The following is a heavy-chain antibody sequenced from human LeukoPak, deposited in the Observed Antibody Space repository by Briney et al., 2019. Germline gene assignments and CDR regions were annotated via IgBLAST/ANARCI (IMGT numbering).Heavy chain of an antibody. CDR3: AREGQSPGVATVTSFDY. CDR1: GYTFTSYD. CDR2: MNPNSGNT. D-gene: IGHD5-12*01. V-gene: IGHV1-8*01. J-gene: IGHJ4*02. Sequence: GASVKVSRKASGYTFTSYDINWVRQATGLGLEWMGWMNPNSGNTGYAQKFQGRVTMTRYTSISTAYMELSSLRSEDTAVYYCAREGQSPGVATVTSFDYWGQGTLVTVSS.